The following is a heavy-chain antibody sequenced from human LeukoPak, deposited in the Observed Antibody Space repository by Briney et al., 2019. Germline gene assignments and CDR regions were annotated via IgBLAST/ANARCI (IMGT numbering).Heavy chain of an antibody. CDR3: ARDRIEYYYGSGSYYYYYYMDV. J-gene: IGHJ6*03. Sequence: GGSLRLSCAASGFTFSTFAMSWVRQAPGKGLEWVSVIYSGGSTYYADSVKGRFTISRDNSKNTLYLQMNSLRAEDTAVYYCARDRIEYYYGSGSYYYYYYMDVWGKGTTVTISS. D-gene: IGHD3-10*01. CDR1: GFTFSTFA. CDR2: IYSGGST. V-gene: IGHV3-66*01.